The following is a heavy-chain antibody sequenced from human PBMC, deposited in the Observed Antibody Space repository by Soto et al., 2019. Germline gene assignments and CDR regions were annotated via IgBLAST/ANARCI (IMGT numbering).Heavy chain of an antibody. Sequence: QVQLQEAGPGLVTPSETLSLTCTVSGGSISSYYWSWLRQPPGKGLEWIGYIYYSGNTNYNPPLRSRVARSVDKSKNEFSLELSSVTAADTAVEYCARETVSPAGLGMDVWGQGTTVTVSS. J-gene: IGHJ6*02. CDR1: GGSISSYY. CDR2: IYYSGNT. V-gene: IGHV4-59*01. CDR3: ARETVSPAGLGMDV.